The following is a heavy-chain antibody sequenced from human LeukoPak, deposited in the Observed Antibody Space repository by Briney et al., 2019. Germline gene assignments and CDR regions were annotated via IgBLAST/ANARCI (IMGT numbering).Heavy chain of an antibody. D-gene: IGHD6-19*01. CDR2: IWYDGSNK. CDR3: ASGWYSEY. V-gene: IGHV3-33*01. CDR1: GVAFDSHG. Sequence: GGSLRLSCAASGVAFDSHGMHWVRQAPGKGLEWVAVIWYDGSNKDYADSVKGRFTISRDNSKNTLYLQMNSLRAEDTAVYYCASGWYSEYWGQGTLVTVSS. J-gene: IGHJ4*02.